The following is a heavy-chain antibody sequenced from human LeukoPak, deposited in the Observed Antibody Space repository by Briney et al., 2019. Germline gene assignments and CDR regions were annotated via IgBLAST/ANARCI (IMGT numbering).Heavy chain of an antibody. CDR3: ARTPRIAAAGTSRWFDP. J-gene: IGHJ5*02. Sequence: GASVKVSCKASGGTFSSYAISWVRQAPGQGLEWMGGIIPIFGTANYAQKFQGRVTITADESTSTAYMELSSLGSEDTAVYYCARTPRIAAAGTSRWFDPWGQGTLVTVSS. CDR1: GGTFSSYA. V-gene: IGHV1-69*13. D-gene: IGHD6-13*01. CDR2: IIPIFGTA.